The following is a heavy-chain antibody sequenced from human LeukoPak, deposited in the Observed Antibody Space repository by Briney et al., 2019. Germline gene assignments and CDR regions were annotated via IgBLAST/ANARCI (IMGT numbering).Heavy chain of an antibody. CDR2: INYSGRT. J-gene: IGHJ4*02. D-gene: IGHD3-3*01. Sequence: SSETLSLTCTVSGGSISSGDYYWSWIRQPPGKGLEWIGYINYSGRTHYNPSLRSRVSISVDTSKNQFSLKMSSVTAADTAVYYCARDFAPRGQGTLVTVSS. CDR1: GGSISSGDYY. CDR3: ARDFAP. V-gene: IGHV4-30-4*01.